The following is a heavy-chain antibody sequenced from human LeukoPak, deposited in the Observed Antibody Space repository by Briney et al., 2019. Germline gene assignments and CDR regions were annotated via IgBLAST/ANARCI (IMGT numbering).Heavy chain of an antibody. Sequence: ASVKVSCKVSGYTLTELSMHWVRQAPGKGLEWMGGFDPEDGETIYAQKFQGRVTMTEDTSTDTAYMELSSLRSEDTAVYYCATGGSPTGAIGIVGASYGMDVWGQGTTVTVSS. J-gene: IGHJ6*02. CDR3: ATGGSPTGAIGIVGASYGMDV. D-gene: IGHD1-26*01. V-gene: IGHV1-24*01. CDR2: FDPEDGET. CDR1: GYTLTELS.